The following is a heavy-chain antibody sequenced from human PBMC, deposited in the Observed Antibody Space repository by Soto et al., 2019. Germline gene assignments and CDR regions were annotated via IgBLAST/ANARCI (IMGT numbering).Heavy chain of an antibody. CDR3: ARVGGWFDP. J-gene: IGHJ5*02. Sequence: QLQLQESGSGLVKPSQTLSLTCGVSGGSISSGGYSWNWIRQTPGKGLEWIGYIYPNGNTYYNPCLDSLVTISLDMSKNQFSLTMTSVTAADTAVYFCARVGGWFDPWGQGTLVIVST. V-gene: IGHV4-30-2*01. CDR1: GGSISSGGYS. D-gene: IGHD3-16*01. CDR2: IYPNGNT.